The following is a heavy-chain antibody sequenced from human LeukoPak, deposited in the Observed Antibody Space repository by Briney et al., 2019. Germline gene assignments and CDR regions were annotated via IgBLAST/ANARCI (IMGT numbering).Heavy chain of an antibody. V-gene: IGHV4-38-2*02. CDR1: GYSISSGFY. CDR3: ARDSGDSSGYYLGSSDEYFQH. Sequence: SETLSLTCTVSGYSISSGFYWGWIRPPPGKGLEWIGSIYHSGSTNYNPSLKSRVTISVDTSKNQFSLKLSSVTAADTAVYYCARDSGDSSGYYLGSSDEYFQHWGQGTLVTVSS. CDR2: IYHSGST. D-gene: IGHD3-22*01. J-gene: IGHJ1*01.